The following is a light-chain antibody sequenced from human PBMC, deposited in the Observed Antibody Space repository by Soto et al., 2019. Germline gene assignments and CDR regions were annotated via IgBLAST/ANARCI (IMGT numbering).Light chain of an antibody. CDR2: WAS. Sequence: DIAMTQSPDSLAVSLGERATINCKSSQSVLYSSNNKNHLAWYQQKAGQPPKLLVYWASTRESGVPDRFSGSGSGTDFTLTISSLQAEDVAVYYCQQYYSTPYTFGQGTKLEIK. CDR1: QSVLYSSNNKNH. CDR3: QQYYSTPYT. J-gene: IGKJ2*01. V-gene: IGKV4-1*01.